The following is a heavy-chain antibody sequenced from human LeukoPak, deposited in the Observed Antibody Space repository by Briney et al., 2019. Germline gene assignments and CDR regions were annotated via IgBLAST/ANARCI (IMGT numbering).Heavy chain of an antibody. Sequence: LPGGSLRLSCAASGFTFSSYAMSWVRQAPGKGLEWVSALSGRGDSTYYADSVKGRFTISRDNSKKTSYLQMNSLGAEDTAVYYCANLYHWGQGTLVTVSS. D-gene: IGHD3-16*01. CDR2: LSGRGDST. CDR1: GFTFSSYA. V-gene: IGHV3-23*01. CDR3: ANLYH. J-gene: IGHJ4*02.